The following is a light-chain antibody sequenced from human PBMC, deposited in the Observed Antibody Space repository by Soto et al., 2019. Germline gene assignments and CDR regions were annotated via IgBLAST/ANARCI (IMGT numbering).Light chain of an antibody. V-gene: IGKV1-5*01. J-gene: IGKJ1*01. Sequence: DIQLTQSPSTLPASVGDRVPITCRASQSISNWVAWYQPKTGTAPKVLIYHASNLQSGVPAGFSVSGSGTEFPLPNSSRQPDDFATDYCQQYNSYSFGQGTKVDIK. CDR1: QSISNW. CDR2: HAS. CDR3: QQYNSYS.